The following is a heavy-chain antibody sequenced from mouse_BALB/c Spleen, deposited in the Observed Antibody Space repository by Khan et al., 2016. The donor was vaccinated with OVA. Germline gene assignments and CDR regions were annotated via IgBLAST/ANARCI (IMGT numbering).Heavy chain of an antibody. D-gene: IGHD3-1*01. V-gene: IGHV1S26*01. J-gene: IGHJ2*01. CDR3: ARKSTRASY. CDR1: GYTFTSYT. Sequence: QVQLKQSGPELMKPGASVKISCKASGYTFTSYTMHWVKQRPGQGLEWIGYINPSSGYTKYNQKFKDKATLTADKSSSTAYMQLSSLTSEDSAVYYCARKSTRASYWGQGTTLTVSS. CDR2: INPSSGYT.